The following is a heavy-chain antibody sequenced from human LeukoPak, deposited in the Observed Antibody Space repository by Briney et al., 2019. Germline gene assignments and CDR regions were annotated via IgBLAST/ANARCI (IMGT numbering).Heavy chain of an antibody. V-gene: IGHV1-69*13. D-gene: IGHD6-13*01. J-gene: IGHJ4*02. CDR2: IIPIFGTA. CDR3: AREKSSGIAAAGVGY. CDR1: GGTFSSYA. Sequence: SVKVSCRASGGTFSSYAISWVRQAPGQGLEWMGGIIPIFGTANYAQKFQGRVTITADESTSTAYMELSSLRSEDTAVYYCAREKSSGIAAAGVGYWGQGTLVTVSS.